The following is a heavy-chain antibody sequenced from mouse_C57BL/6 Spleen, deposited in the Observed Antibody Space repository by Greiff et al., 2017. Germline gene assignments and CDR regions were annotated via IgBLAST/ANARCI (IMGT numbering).Heavy chain of an antibody. D-gene: IGHD2-5*01. CDR3: ARSYSNYDAMDY. CDR2: IWSGGST. Sequence: VQLVESGPGLVQPSQSLSITYTVSGFSLTSYGVHWVRQSPGKGLEWLGVIWSGGSTDYNAAFISRLSISKDNSKSQVFFKMNSLQADDTAIYYCARSYSNYDAMDYWGQGTSVTVSS. J-gene: IGHJ4*01. V-gene: IGHV2-2*01. CDR1: GFSLTSYG.